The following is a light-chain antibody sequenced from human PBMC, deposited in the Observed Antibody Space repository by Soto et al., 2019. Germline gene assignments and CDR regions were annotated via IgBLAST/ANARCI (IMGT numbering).Light chain of an antibody. J-gene: IGLJ3*02. CDR3: CSYADNNIL. CDR2: EVT. Sequence: QSVLTHPASVSGSPGQSITISCTGTSSDVGNYNLVSWYQHHPDKAPKLMIYEVTRRPSGVSNRFSGSKSGNTASLTISGLQAEDEADYYCCSYADNNILFGGGTKVTVL. V-gene: IGLV2-23*02. CDR1: SSDVGNYNL.